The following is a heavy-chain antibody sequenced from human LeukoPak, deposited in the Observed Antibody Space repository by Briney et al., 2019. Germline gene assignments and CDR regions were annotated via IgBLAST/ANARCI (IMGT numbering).Heavy chain of an antibody. D-gene: IGHD3-9*01. Sequence: GKSLKISCKGSGYSFTSYWIGWVRQMPGKGLEWMGIIYPGDSDTRYSPSFQGQVTISADKSISTAYLQWSSLKASDTAMYYCARGTDILTGYYEDYFDYWGQGTLVTVSS. V-gene: IGHV5-51*01. CDR2: IYPGDSDT. CDR3: ARGTDILTGYYEDYFDY. J-gene: IGHJ4*02. CDR1: GYSFTSYW.